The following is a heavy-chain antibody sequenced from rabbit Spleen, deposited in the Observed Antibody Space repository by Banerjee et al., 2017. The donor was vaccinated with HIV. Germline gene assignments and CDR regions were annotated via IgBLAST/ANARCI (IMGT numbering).Heavy chain of an antibody. J-gene: IGHJ4*01. CDR2: IYAGSSGGT. CDR3: AKNGGMLDYRL. Sequence: QSLEESGGGLVRPGTSLTLTCTASGFTVSSVYWICWVRQAPGKGLEWIAGIYAGSSGGTYFANWAKGRFTISKTSSTTVTLQMTGLTAADTATYFCAKNGGMLDYRLWGPGTLVTVS. V-gene: IGHV1S40*01. CDR1: GFTVSSVYW. D-gene: IGHD6-1*01.